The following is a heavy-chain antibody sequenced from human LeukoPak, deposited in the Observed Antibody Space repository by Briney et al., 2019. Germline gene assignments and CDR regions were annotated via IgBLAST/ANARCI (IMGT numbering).Heavy chain of an antibody. D-gene: IGHD1-7*01. J-gene: IGHJ2*01. Sequence: GESLQISCKGSGYSFTSYWIGWVRQMPGKGLEWRGIIYTGDSDTRYSPSFQGQVTISADKSISTAYLQWSSLKASDTAMYYCARNWNYGDYWYFDLWGRGTLVTVSS. V-gene: IGHV5-51*01. CDR1: GYSFTSYW. CDR3: ARNWNYGDYWYFDL. CDR2: IYTGDSDT.